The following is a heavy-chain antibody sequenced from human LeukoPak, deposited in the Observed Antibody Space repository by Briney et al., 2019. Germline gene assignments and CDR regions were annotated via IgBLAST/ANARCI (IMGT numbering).Heavy chain of an antibody. Sequence: KPGGSLRLSCAASGFTFSSYRMNWVRRAPGKGLEWVSSISSSSSYIYYADSVKGRFTISRDNAKNSLYLQMNSLRAEDTAVYYCAKILTPGKWYFDLWGRGTLVTVSS. J-gene: IGHJ2*01. CDR1: GFTFSSYR. CDR3: AKILTPGKWYFDL. V-gene: IGHV3-21*01. CDR2: ISSSSSYI.